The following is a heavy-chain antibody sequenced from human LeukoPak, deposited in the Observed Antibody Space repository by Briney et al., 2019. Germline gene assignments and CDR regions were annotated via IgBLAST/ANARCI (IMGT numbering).Heavy chain of an antibody. CDR2: ISGSDNHI. CDR1: GFTFSHFA. Sequence: GRSLRLSCAASGFTFSHFAMAWVRQAPGKGLEWVSIISGSDNHIYYADSVKGRFTISRDNSMNTLSLQMDSLRVEDTAVYYCVIDPINSSAFWGQGTLVTVSS. D-gene: IGHD3-22*01. V-gene: IGHV3-23*01. J-gene: IGHJ4*02. CDR3: VIDPINSSAF.